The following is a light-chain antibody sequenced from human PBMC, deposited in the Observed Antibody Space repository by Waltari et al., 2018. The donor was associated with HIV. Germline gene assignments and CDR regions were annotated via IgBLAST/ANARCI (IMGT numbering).Light chain of an antibody. Sequence: EIVLTQSPVTLPLSPGEIATLSCRASQSVRNDYVAWYQQRPAQAPRLLIYGASTRATGISDRFSGSGSGADFTLTISGLEPEDFAVYYCQQYGNSPITFGQGTRLENK. CDR3: QQYGNSPIT. CDR1: QSVRNDY. V-gene: IGKV3-20*01. CDR2: GAS. J-gene: IGKJ5*01.